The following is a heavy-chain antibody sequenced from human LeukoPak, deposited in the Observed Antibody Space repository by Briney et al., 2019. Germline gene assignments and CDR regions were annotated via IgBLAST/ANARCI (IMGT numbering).Heavy chain of an antibody. V-gene: IGHV4-34*01. CDR3: ARVIRNYDILTGYHYYYMDV. D-gene: IGHD3-9*01. Sequence: SETLSLTCAVYGGSFSGYYWSWIRQPPGKGLEWIGEINHSGSTNYNPSLKSRVTISVDTSKNQFSLKLSSVTAADTAVYYCARVIRNYDILTGYHYYYMDVWGKGTTVTVSS. CDR1: GGSFSGYY. CDR2: INHSGST. J-gene: IGHJ6*03.